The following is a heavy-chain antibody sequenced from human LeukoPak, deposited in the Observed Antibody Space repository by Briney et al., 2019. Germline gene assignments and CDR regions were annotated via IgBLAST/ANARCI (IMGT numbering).Heavy chain of an antibody. Sequence: SETLSLTCTVSGGSISSGSYYWSWIRQPAGKGLEWIGRIYTSGSTNYNPSLKSQVTISVDTSKNQFSLKLSSVTAADTAVYYCARDEEDGYNSGIDYWGQGTLVTVSS. CDR2: IYTSGST. V-gene: IGHV4-61*02. J-gene: IGHJ4*02. CDR1: GGSISSGSYY. CDR3: ARDEEDGYNSGIDY. D-gene: IGHD5-24*01.